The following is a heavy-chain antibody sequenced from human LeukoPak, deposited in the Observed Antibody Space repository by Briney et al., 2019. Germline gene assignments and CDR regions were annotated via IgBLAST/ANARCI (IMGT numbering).Heavy chain of an antibody. V-gene: IGHV3-21*01. CDR2: ISSGSSYI. Sequence: GGSLRLSCAASGFTFSSYSMNWVRQAPGKGLGWVSSISSGSSYIYYADSVKGRFTISRDNAKNSLYLQMNSLRAEDTAVYYCARELYDSSGKDYWGQGTLVTVSS. J-gene: IGHJ4*02. CDR3: ARELYDSSGKDY. CDR1: GFTFSSYS. D-gene: IGHD3-22*01.